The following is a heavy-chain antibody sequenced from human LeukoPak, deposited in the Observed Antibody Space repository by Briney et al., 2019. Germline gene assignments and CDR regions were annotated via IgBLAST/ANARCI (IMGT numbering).Heavy chain of an antibody. V-gene: IGHV4-39*01. D-gene: IGHD4-23*01. CDR2: LYYNGST. J-gene: IGHJ4*02. Sequence: PSETLSLTCTVSGGSIRANSYYWAWIRQPPRKGLEWIGTLYYNGSTYLNPSLKSRVTISVDASRNHFSLSLNSVTAADTATYYCARHPRDDYGGFGLDSWGQGILVSVYS. CDR1: GGSIRANSYY. CDR3: ARHPRDDYGGFGLDS.